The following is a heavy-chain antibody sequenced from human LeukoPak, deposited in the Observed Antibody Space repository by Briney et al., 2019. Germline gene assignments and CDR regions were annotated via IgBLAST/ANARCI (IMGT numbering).Heavy chain of an antibody. J-gene: IGHJ3*02. CDR2: IYYSGST. Sequence: PSETLSLTCTVSGGSISSSSYYWGWIRQPPGKGLEWIGSIYYSGSTYYNPSLKSRVTISVDTSKNQFSLKLSSVTAADTAVYYCAVRGYDWELGAFDIWGQGQWSPSLQ. CDR1: GGSISSSSYY. CDR3: AVRGYDWELGAFDI. D-gene: IGHD5-12*01. V-gene: IGHV4-39*07.